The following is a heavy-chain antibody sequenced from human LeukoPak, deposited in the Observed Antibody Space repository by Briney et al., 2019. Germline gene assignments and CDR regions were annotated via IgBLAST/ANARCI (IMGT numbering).Heavy chain of an antibody. CDR1: RFTFSDYW. J-gene: IGHJ4*02. V-gene: IGHV3-74*01. CDR3: AKDIALTGTVDY. D-gene: IGHD7-27*01. CDR2: INRDGGGT. Sequence: GGSLRLSCAASRFTFSDYWMHWVRQAPGKGLVWVSRINRDGGGTTYADSVKGRFTISRDNAKNTLYLQMNSLRAEDTAVYYCAKDIALTGTVDYWGQGTLVTVSS.